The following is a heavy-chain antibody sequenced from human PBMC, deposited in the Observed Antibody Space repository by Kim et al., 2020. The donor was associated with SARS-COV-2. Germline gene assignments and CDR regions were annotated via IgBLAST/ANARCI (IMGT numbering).Heavy chain of an antibody. CDR3: ARQSKGRFGVFDV. V-gene: IGHV5-51*01. CDR1: GYSFPIYW. J-gene: IGHJ3*01. D-gene: IGHD3-10*01. CDR2: IYPRDSDA. Sequence: GESMKISCRASGYSFPIYWVGWVRQMPGTGLMWMGIIYPRDSDARYSPSFQGNVTISVDRSTPTAYLQWDSLAASDTAVYYCARQSKGRFGVFDVWGQGTTVIVSS.